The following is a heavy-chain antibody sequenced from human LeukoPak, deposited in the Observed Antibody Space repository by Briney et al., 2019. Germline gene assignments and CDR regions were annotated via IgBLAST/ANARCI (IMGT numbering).Heavy chain of an antibody. Sequence: SETLSLTCTVSGGSISSYYWSWIRQPPGKGLEWIGYIYYSGSTNYNPSLKSRVTISVDTSKNQSSLKLSSVTAADTAVYYCARVPYCGGDCYPHWYFDLWGRGTLVTVSS. V-gene: IGHV4-59*01. CDR1: GGSISSYY. J-gene: IGHJ2*01. D-gene: IGHD2-21*02. CDR3: ARVPYCGGDCYPHWYFDL. CDR2: IYYSGST.